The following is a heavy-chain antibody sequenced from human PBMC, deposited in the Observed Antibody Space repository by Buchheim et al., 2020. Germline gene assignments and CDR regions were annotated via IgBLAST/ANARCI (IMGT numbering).Heavy chain of an antibody. CDR2: ISYDGSNK. CDR3: AKGGQVRGVIITSGAFDI. V-gene: IGHV3-30*18. D-gene: IGHD3-10*01. J-gene: IGHJ3*02. Sequence: QVQLVESGGGVVQPGRSLRLSCAASGFTFSSYGMYWVRQAPGEGLEWVAVISYDGSNKYHADSVKGRFTISRDNSKNTLYLQMNSLRAEDTAVYYCAKGGQVRGVIITSGAFDIWGQGT. CDR1: GFTFSSYG.